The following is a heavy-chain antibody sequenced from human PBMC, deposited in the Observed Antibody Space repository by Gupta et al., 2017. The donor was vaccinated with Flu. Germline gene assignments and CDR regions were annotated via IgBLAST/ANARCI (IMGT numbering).Heavy chain of an antibody. D-gene: IGHD3-22*01. Sequence: QITLKESGPTLVKPTQTLTLTCTFSDFSLRTSGVGVGWIRQPPGKALEWLALIYWNDDKPYSPSLKSRLTITKDTSKNQVVLTMTNMDPVDTATYYCAHSRYFDSSGYYTQSPAFDYWGQGTLVTVSS. CDR2: IYWNDDK. V-gene: IGHV2-5*01. CDR3: AHSRYFDSSGYYTQSPAFDY. CDR1: DFSLRTSGVG. J-gene: IGHJ4*02.